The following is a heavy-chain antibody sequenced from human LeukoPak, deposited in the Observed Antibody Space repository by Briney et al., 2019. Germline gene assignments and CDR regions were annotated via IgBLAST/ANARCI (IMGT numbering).Heavy chain of an antibody. CDR2: IYYGGSS. V-gene: IGHV4-39*01. D-gene: IGHD1-26*01. Sequence: GSLRLSCAASGFTFSSYAMTWIRQPPGKGLEWIGSIYYGGSSYYNPSLKSRVTISVDTSKNQFSLKLSSVTAADTAVYYCARHRSGTYYRFDYWGQGTPVTVSS. CDR1: GFTFSSYA. CDR3: ARHRSGTYYRFDY. J-gene: IGHJ4*02.